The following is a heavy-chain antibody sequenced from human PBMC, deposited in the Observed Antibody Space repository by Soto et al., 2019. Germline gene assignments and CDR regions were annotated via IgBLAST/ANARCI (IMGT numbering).Heavy chain of an antibody. CDR1: GFTLSDYY. J-gene: IGHJ4*02. CDR3: ARGRYALDY. CDR2: ISGSGNTI. V-gene: IGHV3-11*01. Sequence: GGSLRLSCAASGFTLSDYYMSWIRQAPGKGLEWVSHISGSGNTIDYADSVKGRFTISRDNAKNSLYLQMNSLRDDDTAVFYCARGRYALDYWGQGTRVTVSS. D-gene: IGHD3-16*01.